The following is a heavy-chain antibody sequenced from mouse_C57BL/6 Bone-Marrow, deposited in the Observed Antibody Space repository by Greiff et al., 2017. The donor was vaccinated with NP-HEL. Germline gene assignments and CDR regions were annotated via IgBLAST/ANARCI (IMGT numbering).Heavy chain of an antibody. CDR2: FYPGSGSI. Sequence: VQLQESGAELVKPGASVKLSCKASGYTFTEYTIHWVKQRSGPGLAWIGWFYPGSGSIKYNEKFKDKATFTADKASSTVYMELSRLTSEDSAVYFCARHEELAYWGQGTLVTVSA. CDR1: GYTFTEYT. CDR3: ARHEELAY. J-gene: IGHJ3*01. V-gene: IGHV1-62-2*01.